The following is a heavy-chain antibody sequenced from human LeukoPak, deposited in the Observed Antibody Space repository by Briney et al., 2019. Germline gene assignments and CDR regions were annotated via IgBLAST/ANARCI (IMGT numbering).Heavy chain of an antibody. D-gene: IGHD3-10*01. CDR2: IYYSGST. J-gene: IGHJ4*02. V-gene: IGHV4-39*01. CDR3: ARHLGFAYYYGSGSPGHIDY. Sequence: SETLSLTCTVSGGSISSSSYYWGWIRQPPGKGLEWIGSIYYSGSTYYNPSLKSRVTISVDTSKNQFSLKLSSVTAADTAVYYCARHLGFAYYYGSGSPGHIDYWGQGTLVTVSS. CDR1: GGSISSSSYY.